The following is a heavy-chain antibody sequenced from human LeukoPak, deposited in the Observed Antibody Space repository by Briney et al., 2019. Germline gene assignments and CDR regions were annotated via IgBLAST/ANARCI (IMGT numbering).Heavy chain of an antibody. V-gene: IGHV4-30-4*01. CDR3: ASVPMTTVTNDAFDI. D-gene: IGHD4-17*01. CDR2: IYYSGST. J-gene: IGHJ3*02. Sequence: PSETLSLTCTVSGGSISSGDYYWSWIRQPPGKGLEWIWYIYYSGSTYYNPSLKSRVTISVDTSKNQFSLKLSSVTAADTAVYYCASVPMTTVTNDAFDIWGQGTMVTVSS. CDR1: GGSISSGDYY.